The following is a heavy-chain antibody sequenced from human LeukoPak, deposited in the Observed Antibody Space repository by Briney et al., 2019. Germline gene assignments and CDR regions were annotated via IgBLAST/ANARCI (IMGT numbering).Heavy chain of an antibody. J-gene: IGHJ6*02. V-gene: IGHV4-39*01. CDR2: IYYSGST. Sequence: SETLSLTCTVSGGSISSSSYYWGWIRQPPGKGLEWIGSIYYSGSTYYNPSLKSRVTISVDTSKNRFSLKLSSVTAADTAVYYCASLDYYYYGMDVWGQGTTVTVSS. CDR1: GGSISSSSYY. CDR3: ASLDYYYYGMDV.